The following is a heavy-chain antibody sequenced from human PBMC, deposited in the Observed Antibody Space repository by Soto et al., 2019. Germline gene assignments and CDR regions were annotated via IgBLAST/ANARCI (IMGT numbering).Heavy chain of an antibody. D-gene: IGHD2-2*01. CDR3: ARKRGVPAARWAWFDP. CDR1: GGSISSGGYY. V-gene: IGHV4-31*03. Sequence: TLSLTCTVSGGSISSGGYYWSWIRQHPGKGLEWIGYIYYSGSTYYNPSLKSRVTISVDTSKNQFSLKLSSVTAADTAVYYCARKRGVPAARWAWFDPWGQGTLVTVSS. J-gene: IGHJ5*02. CDR2: IYYSGST.